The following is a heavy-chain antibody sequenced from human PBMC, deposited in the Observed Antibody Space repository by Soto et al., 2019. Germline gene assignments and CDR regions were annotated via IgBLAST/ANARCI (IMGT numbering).Heavy chain of an antibody. Sequence: GGSLRLSCAASGFTFSSSGMHGVRTAPGKGLEWVAVIWYDGSNKFYADSVKGRFTISRDNSKNTLYLQMNSLRAEDTAVYYCARGRYSGYGVKDYYFDYWGQGTLVTVSS. D-gene: IGHD5-12*01. CDR1: GFTFSSSG. J-gene: IGHJ4*02. CDR2: IWYDGSNK. CDR3: ARGRYSGYGVKDYYFDY. V-gene: IGHV3-33*01.